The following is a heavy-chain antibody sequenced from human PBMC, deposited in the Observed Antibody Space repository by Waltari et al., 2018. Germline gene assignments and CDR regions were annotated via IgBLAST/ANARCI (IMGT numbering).Heavy chain of an antibody. V-gene: IGHV3-53*01. Sequence: EVQLVESGGGLIPPGGSLRLACAASGFNINANYMSWVRQAPGKGLGWVSVIYAGSGGTFYAESVKGRFTVSRDNSKNTLYLDLNSLTAEDSAVYYCARAGLGSPLQWQQLLDSWGRGTLVTVSS. J-gene: IGHJ4*02. CDR2: IYAGSGGT. CDR3: ARAGLGSPLQWQQLLDS. D-gene: IGHD5-12*01. CDR1: GFNINANY.